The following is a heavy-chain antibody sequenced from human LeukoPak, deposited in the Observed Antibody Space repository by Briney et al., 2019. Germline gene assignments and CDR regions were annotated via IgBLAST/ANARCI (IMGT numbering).Heavy chain of an antibody. CDR2: IYHSGST. Sequence: SQTLSLTCAVSGGSISSGGYSWSWIRQPPGKGLEWIGYIYHSGSTYYNPSLKSRVTISVDRSKNQFSLKLSSVTAADTAVHYCARDDEYSSGGKYNWFDPWGQGTLVTVSS. D-gene: IGHD2/OR15-2a*01. V-gene: IGHV4-30-2*01. CDR3: ARDDEYSSGGKYNWFDP. CDR1: GGSISSGGYS. J-gene: IGHJ5*02.